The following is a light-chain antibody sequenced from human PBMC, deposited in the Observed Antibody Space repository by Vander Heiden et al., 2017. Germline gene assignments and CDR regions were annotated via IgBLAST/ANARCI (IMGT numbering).Light chain of an antibody. CDR2: SAS. Sequence: DIQLTPTPSSLSASLGARVTITCLASQSISSYLNWYQQKPGKAPKLLIYSASSLQSGVPSRFSGSGSGTDFTLTISSLQPEDFATYYCQQSYSTPRTFGQGTKVEIK. V-gene: IGKV1-39*01. CDR1: QSISSY. CDR3: QQSYSTPRT. J-gene: IGKJ1*01.